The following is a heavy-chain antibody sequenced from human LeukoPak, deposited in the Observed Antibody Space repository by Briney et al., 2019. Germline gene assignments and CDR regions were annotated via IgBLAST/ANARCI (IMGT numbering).Heavy chain of an antibody. D-gene: IGHD6-13*01. Sequence: PSETLSLTCTVSGGSIRSYYWSWIRQPPGKGLEWIGYIHYTGSTNYNPSLKSRVTISVDTSKNQFSLQLSPVTATDTAVYFCARHSSSWYPDYWGQGTLVTVSS. CDR3: ARHSSSWYPDY. J-gene: IGHJ4*02. V-gene: IGHV4-59*08. CDR1: GGSIRSYY. CDR2: IHYTGST.